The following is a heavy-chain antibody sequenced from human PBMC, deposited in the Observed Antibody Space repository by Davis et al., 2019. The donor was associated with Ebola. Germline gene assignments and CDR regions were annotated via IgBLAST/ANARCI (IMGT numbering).Heavy chain of an antibody. Sequence: PGGSLRLSCAASGFTFSDYAMTWVRQAPGKGLEWVSSISASGGRTYYADSVRGRFTISRDNSKNMLYLQANSLRAEDAAVYYCMRTLYSGSGTYYSPDYWGQGTLVTVSS. D-gene: IGHD3-10*01. CDR1: GFTFSDYA. CDR3: MRTLYSGSGTYYSPDY. CDR2: ISASGGRT. V-gene: IGHV3-23*01. J-gene: IGHJ4*02.